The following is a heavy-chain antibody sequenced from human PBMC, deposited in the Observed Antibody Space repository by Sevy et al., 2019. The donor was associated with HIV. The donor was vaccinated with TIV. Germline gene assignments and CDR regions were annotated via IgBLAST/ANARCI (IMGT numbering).Heavy chain of an antibody. CDR3: ARERITMVEGVFITTYYHYGMDV. CDR1: GYTFSNYY. J-gene: IGHJ6*02. Sequence: ASVKVSCKASGYTFSNYYMDWVRQAPGQGLEWMGRINPNSGGTNYAQKFQGRVTMTRDASIRTVYMELTRLGSDDTAVYYCARERITMVEGVFITTYYHYGMDVWGQGTTVTVSS. D-gene: IGHD3-10*01. V-gene: IGHV1-2*06. CDR2: INPNSGGT.